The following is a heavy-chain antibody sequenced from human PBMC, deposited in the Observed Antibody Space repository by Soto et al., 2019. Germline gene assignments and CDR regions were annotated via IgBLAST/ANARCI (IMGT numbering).Heavy chain of an antibody. V-gene: IGHV4-34*01. D-gene: IGHD7-27*01. Sequence: SETLPLTCAVYGGSFSGYYWSWIRQPPGKGLEWIGEINHSGSTNYNPSLKSRVTISVDTSKNQLSLKLSSVTAADTAVYYCARGWGRIFDYWGQGTLVTVSS. J-gene: IGHJ4*02. CDR2: INHSGST. CDR3: ARGWGRIFDY. CDR1: GGSFSGYY.